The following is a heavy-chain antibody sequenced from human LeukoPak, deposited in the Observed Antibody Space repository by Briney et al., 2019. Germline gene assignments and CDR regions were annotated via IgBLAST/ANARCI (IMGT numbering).Heavy chain of an antibody. Sequence: SETLSPTCAVYGGSFSGYYWSWIRQPPGKGLEWIGEINHSGSTNYNPSLKSRVTISVDTSKNQFSLKLSSVTAADTAVYYCARGYRRAASSAYYMDVWGKGTTVTVSS. J-gene: IGHJ6*03. CDR3: ARGYRRAASSAYYMDV. CDR1: GGSFSGYY. CDR2: INHSGST. D-gene: IGHD6-6*01. V-gene: IGHV4-34*01.